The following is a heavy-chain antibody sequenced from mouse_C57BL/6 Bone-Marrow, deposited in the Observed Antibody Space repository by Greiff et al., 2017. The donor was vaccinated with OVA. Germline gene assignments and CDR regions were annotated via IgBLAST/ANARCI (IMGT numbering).Heavy chain of an antibody. J-gene: IGHJ4*01. CDR3: VRGVLRDYYAMDY. CDR1: GFSFNTYA. V-gene: IGHV10-1*01. Sequence: EVQLVESGGGLVQPKGSLKLSCAASGFSFNTYAMNWVRQAPGKGLEWVARIRSKSNNYATYYADSVKDRFTISRDDSESMLYLQMNKLKTEDTAMYDCVRGVLRDYYAMDYWGQGTSVTVSS. D-gene: IGHD1-1*01. CDR2: IRSKSNNYAT.